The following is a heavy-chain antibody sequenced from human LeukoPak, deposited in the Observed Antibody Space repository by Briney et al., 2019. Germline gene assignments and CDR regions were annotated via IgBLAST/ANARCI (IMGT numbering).Heavy chain of an antibody. Sequence: PSETLSFTCTVSGGSISSGGYYWSWIRQHPGKGLEWIGYIYYSGSTYYNPSLKSRVTISVDTSKNQFSLKLSSVTAADTAVYYCARGLMTTVTTGFDYWGQGTLVTVSS. V-gene: IGHV4-31*03. CDR2: IYYSGST. J-gene: IGHJ4*02. CDR1: GGSISSGGYY. D-gene: IGHD4-17*01. CDR3: ARGLMTTVTTGFDY.